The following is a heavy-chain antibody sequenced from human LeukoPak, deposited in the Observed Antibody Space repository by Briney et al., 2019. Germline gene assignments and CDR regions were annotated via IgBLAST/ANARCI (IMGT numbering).Heavy chain of an antibody. D-gene: IGHD5-12*01. V-gene: IGHV4-59*08. CDR3: ARGGLYSGYDFDY. CDR1: GGSISSYY. Sequence: MPSETLSLTCTVSGGSISSYYWSWIRQPPGKGLEWIGYIYYSGSTNYNPSLKSRVTISVDTSKNQFSLKLSSVTAADTAVYYCARGGLYSGYDFDYWGQGTLVTVSS. CDR2: IYYSGST. J-gene: IGHJ4*02.